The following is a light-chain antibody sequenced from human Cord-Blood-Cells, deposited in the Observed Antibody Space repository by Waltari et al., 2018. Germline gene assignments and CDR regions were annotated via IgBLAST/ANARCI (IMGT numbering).Light chain of an antibody. Sequence: QSALTQPASVSGSPGQSITISCTGTSSDVGGYNYVSWYQQHPGKAPKLMIYDVSNRPSGVSNRFSDSKSGNTASLTSSGLQAEDEADYYCSSYTSSSTLVFGGGTKLTVL. CDR3: SSYTSSSTLV. V-gene: IGLV2-14*01. CDR1: SSDVGGYNY. J-gene: IGLJ2*01. CDR2: DVS.